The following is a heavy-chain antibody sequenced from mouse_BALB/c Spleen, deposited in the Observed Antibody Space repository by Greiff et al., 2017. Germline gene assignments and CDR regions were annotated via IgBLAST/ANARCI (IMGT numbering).Heavy chain of an antibody. CDR1: GYTFTSYT. CDR3: ARSRSSYKRAMDY. J-gene: IGHJ4*01. Sequence: QVQLQQSAAELARPGASVKMSCKASGYTFTSYTMHWVKQRPGQGLEWIGYINPSSGYTEYNQKFKDKTTLTADKSSSTAYMQLSSLTSEDSAVYYCARSRSSYKRAMDYWGQGTSVTVSS. D-gene: IGHD1-1*01. V-gene: IGHV1-4*02. CDR2: INPSSGYT.